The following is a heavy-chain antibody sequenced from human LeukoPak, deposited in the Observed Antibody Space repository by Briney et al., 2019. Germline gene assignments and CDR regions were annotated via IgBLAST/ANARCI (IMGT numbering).Heavy chain of an antibody. J-gene: IGHJ4*02. V-gene: IGHV1-46*01. CDR1: GYTFTSYY. D-gene: IGHD3-3*01. CDR2: INPSGGST. CDR3: ARGRDFWSGFRKYYFDY. Sequence: ASVKVSCKASGYTFTSYYMHWVRQAPGQGLEWMGIINPSGGSTSYAQKFQGRVTMTRDMSTSTVYVELSSLRSEDTAVYYCARGRDFWSGFRKYYFDYWDQGTLVTVSS.